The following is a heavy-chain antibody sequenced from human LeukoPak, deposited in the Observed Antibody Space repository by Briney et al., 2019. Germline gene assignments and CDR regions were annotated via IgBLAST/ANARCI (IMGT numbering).Heavy chain of an antibody. D-gene: IGHD4-17*01. CDR3: ARDLVHYSMTTVAFDI. J-gene: IGHJ3*02. V-gene: IGHV3-30-3*01. Sequence: PGGSLRLSCAASGFTFSSYAMHWVRQAPGKGLEWVAVISYYGSNKYYADSVKGRFTISRDNSKNTLYLQMNSLRAEDTAVYYCARDLVHYSMTTVAFDIWGQGTMVTVSS. CDR1: GFTFSSYA. CDR2: ISYYGSNK.